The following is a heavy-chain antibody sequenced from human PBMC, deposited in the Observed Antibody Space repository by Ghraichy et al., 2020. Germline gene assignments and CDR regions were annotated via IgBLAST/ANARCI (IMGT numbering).Heavy chain of an antibody. CDR3: ARDKWYYGMDV. V-gene: IGHV6-1*01. CDR1: GDSLSTNTAA. Sequence: SETLSLTCVISGDSLSTNTAAWIWIRQSPSRGLVGLGKTYYRSKWYNDYAVSVKSRITVNPDTSKNQLSLQLSSVTPEDTAVYYCARDKWYYGMDVWGHGTTVTLSS. D-gene: IGHD1-26*01. J-gene: IGHJ6*02. CDR2: TYYRSKWYN.